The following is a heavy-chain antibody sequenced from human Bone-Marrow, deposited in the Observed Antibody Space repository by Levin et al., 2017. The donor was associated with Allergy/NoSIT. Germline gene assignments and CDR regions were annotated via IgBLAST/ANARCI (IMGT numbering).Heavy chain of an antibody. Sequence: PSETLSLTCAVSGGSISSTNWWTWVRQSPGKGLEWIGEIFHNGRTNYNPSLRARVTISVDKSKNQLSLEVTSVTAADTAIYYCARAKYYYDSGSYTLDSWGQGTLVSVSSVLTLLSECDDWFDPWDQGTLVTVSS. V-gene: IGHV4-4*02. CDR2: IFHNGRT. J-gene: IGHJ5*02. D-gene: IGHD3-10*01. CDR3: ARAKYYYDSGSYTLDSWGQGTLVSVSSVLTLLSECDDWFDP. CDR1: GGSISSTNW.